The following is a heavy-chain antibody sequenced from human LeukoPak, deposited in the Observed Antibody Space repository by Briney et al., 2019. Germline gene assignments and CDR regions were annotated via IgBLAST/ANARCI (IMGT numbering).Heavy chain of an antibody. CDR2: IIPIFGTA. CDR3: ASDRKNVFGDTEGFDY. CDR1: GGTFSSYA. Sequence: SSVKVSCKGSGGTFSSYAISWVRQAPGQGLEWMGGIIPIFGTANYAQKFRGRVTITADESRSTAYIELSSLRSEDEAVYYCASDRKNVFGDTEGFDYWLQGTMVTVCS. J-gene: IGHJ4*02. V-gene: IGHV1-69*13. D-gene: IGHD3-10*02.